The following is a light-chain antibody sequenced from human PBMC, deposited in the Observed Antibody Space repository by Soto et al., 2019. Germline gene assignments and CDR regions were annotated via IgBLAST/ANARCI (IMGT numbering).Light chain of an antibody. J-gene: IGKJ2*01. Sequence: EIVLTQSPGTLSLSPGERATLSCRASQSVSSSYLAWYQQKPGQAPRLLIYGASSRATGIPDRFSGSGSGTDFTLTISRLEPEDFAVYYCQQYGSSHYNFGQGTKLEIK. CDR1: QSVSSSY. V-gene: IGKV3-20*01. CDR3: QQYGSSHYN. CDR2: GAS.